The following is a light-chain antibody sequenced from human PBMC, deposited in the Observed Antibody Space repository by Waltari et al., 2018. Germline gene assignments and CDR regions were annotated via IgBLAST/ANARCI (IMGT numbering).Light chain of an antibody. CDR1: QSVSRS. Sequence: DIVLTQSPGSLSSSPGERVTLSCRASQSVSRSLAWYQQKPGQAPRLLIFGASNRATGIPDRFSGSGSETDFSLTISRLGPEDFAVDYCQHYVRLPATFGRGTKVEIK. CDR2: GAS. J-gene: IGKJ1*01. CDR3: QHYVRLPAT. V-gene: IGKV3-20*01.